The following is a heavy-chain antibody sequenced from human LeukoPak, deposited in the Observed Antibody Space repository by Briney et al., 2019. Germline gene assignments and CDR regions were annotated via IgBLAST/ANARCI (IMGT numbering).Heavy chain of an antibody. D-gene: IGHD5-24*01. CDR3: AKFELATIMTY. V-gene: IGHV4-59*12. J-gene: IGHJ4*02. CDR1: GGSISSYY. Sequence: SETLSLTCTVSGGSISSYYWSWIRQPPGKGLEWIGYIYYSGSTNYNPSLKSRVTISVDTSKNQFSLKLTSVTAADTAVYYCAKFELATIMTYWGQGTLVTVSS. CDR2: IYYSGST.